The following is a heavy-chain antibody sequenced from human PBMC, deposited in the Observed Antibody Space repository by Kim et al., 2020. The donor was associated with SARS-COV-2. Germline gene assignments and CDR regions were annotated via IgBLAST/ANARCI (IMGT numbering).Heavy chain of an antibody. D-gene: IGHD1-1*01. V-gene: IGHV3-23*01. Sequence: GGSLRLSCAASGFSFTTYIMSWVRQAPGKGLEWVSAIVSGGTTFYADSVKGRFTISRDTSKNTLYLQLDSLSADDTAIYYCVKAMATGSTYDYWGRGTLVTVSS. CDR2: IVSGGTT. CDR3: VKAMATGSTYDY. J-gene: IGHJ4*02. CDR1: GFSFTTYI.